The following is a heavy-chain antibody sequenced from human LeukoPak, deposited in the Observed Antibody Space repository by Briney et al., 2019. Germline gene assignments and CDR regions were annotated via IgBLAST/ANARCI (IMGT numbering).Heavy chain of an antibody. CDR1: GYTFTGYY. CDR2: IKPNSGGT. V-gene: IGHV1-2*02. CDR3: ARSGAYGSGSYLSY. J-gene: IGHJ4*02. D-gene: IGHD3-10*01. Sequence: ASVKVSCKASGYTFTGYYMHWVRQAPGQGLEWMGWIKPNSGGTNYAQKFQGRVTMTRDTSISTAYMELGSLRSDDTAVYYCARSGAYGSGSYLSYWGQGTLVTVSS.